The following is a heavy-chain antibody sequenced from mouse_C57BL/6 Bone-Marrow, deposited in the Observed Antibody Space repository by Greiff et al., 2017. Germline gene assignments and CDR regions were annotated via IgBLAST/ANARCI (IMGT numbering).Heavy chain of an antibody. V-gene: IGHV5-17*01. CDR1: GFTFSDSG. CDR3: ARATTVVAGDY. D-gene: IGHD1-1*01. CDR2: ISSGSSTI. J-gene: IGHJ2*01. Sequence: EVQRVESGGGLVKPGGSLQLSCAASGFTFSDSGMHWVRQAPEKGLEWVAYISSGSSTIYYADTVKGRFTISRDNAKNTLYLQLSSLRSEDTAMYYCARATTVVAGDYWGQGTTLTVSS.